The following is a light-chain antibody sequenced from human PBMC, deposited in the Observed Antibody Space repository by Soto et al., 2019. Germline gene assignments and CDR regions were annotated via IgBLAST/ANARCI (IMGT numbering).Light chain of an antibody. CDR1: SGSVSTAYY. J-gene: IGLJ3*02. CDR2: STK. Sequence: QAVVTQEPSVSVSPGGTVTLTCGLTSGSVSTAYYPSWYQQNPGQAPRTLIYSTKTRSSGVPDRFSGSILGDKAALTITGAQADDESDYYCVLYMGSGISNWVFGGGTKLTVL. CDR3: VLYMGSGISNWV. V-gene: IGLV8-61*01.